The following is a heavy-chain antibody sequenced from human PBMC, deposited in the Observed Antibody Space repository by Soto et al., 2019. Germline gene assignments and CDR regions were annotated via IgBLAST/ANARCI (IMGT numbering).Heavy chain of an antibody. J-gene: IGHJ4*02. CDR3: ARRGSGSYYDY. CDR2: ISGSGDST. Sequence: EVQLLESGGGLVQPGGSLRLSCAASGFTFSSYAMRWVRRAPVKGLEWVSAISGSGDSTYYADSVKGRFTISRDNSKNLLYLQMNSLRAEDTAVYYCARRGSGSYYDYWGQGTLVTVSS. CDR1: GFTFSSYA. V-gene: IGHV3-23*01. D-gene: IGHD1-26*01.